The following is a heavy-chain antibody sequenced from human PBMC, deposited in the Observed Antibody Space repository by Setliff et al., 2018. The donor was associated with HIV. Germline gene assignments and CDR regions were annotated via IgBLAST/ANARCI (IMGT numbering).Heavy chain of an antibody. CDR3: ARDPTVTPGGQPYYYYGMDV. D-gene: IGHD4-17*01. Sequence: ASVKVSCKASGHTFTSYAMHWVRQAPGQRLEWMGWINAGNGNTKYSQKFQGRVTITRDTSASTAYMELSSLRSEDTAVYYCARDPTVTPGGQPYYYYGMDVWGQGTTVTVSS. V-gene: IGHV1-3*01. CDR2: INAGNGNT. CDR1: GHTFTSYA. J-gene: IGHJ6*02.